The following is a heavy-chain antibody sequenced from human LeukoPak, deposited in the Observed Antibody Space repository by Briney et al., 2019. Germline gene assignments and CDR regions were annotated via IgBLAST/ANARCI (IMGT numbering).Heavy chain of an antibody. CDR3: AREVRVSSGWLGAFDI. CDR1: GGPISSGGYY. V-gene: IGHV4-30-2*01. J-gene: IGHJ3*02. CDR2: IYHSGST. Sequence: PSETLSLTCTVSGGPISSGGYYWSWIRQPPGKGLEWIGYIYHSGSTYYNPSLKSRVTISVDTSKNQFSLKLSSVTAADTAVYYCAREVRVSSGWLGAFDIWGQGTMVTVSS. D-gene: IGHD6-19*01.